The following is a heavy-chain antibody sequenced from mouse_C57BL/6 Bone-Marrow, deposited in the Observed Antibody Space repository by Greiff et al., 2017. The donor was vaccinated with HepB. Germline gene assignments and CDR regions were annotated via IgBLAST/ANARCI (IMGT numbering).Heavy chain of an antibody. CDR1: GFTFSDYY. CDR2: ISNGGGST. CDR3: ARRGYYGSSYDYYAMDY. V-gene: IGHV5-12*01. Sequence: EVQLVESGGGLVQPGGSLKLSCAASGFTFSDYYMYWVRQTPEKRLEWVAYISNGGGSTYYPDTVKGRFTISRDNAKNTLYLQMSRLKSEDTAMYYCARRGYYGSSYDYYAMDYWGQGTSVTVSS. D-gene: IGHD1-1*01. J-gene: IGHJ4*01.